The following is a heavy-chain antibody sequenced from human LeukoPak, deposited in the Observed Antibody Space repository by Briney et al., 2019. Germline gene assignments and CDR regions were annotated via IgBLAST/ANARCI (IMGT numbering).Heavy chain of an antibody. J-gene: IGHJ4*02. Sequence: GGSLRLSCAASGFTFSSYSMNWVRQAPGKGLVWVSYISSSSSTIYYADSVKGRFTTSRDNAKNSMYLQMNSLRAEDTAVYYCARESYYYDSSGSDYCGQGTLVTVSS. V-gene: IGHV3-48*01. D-gene: IGHD3-22*01. CDR2: ISSSSSTI. CDR1: GFTFSSYS. CDR3: ARESYYYDSSGSDY.